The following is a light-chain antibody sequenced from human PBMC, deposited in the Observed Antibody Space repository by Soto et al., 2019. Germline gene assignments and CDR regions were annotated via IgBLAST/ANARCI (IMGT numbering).Light chain of an antibody. J-gene: IGLJ3*02. Sequence: QSALTQPASVSGSPGQSITISCTGTSSDVGGYNYVSWYQQHPVKAAKLMIYDVSNRPSGVSNRFSGSKSANTASLTISGLQAEDEADYFCSSYTSSSTLWVFGGGTELTVL. CDR2: DVS. V-gene: IGLV2-14*01. CDR3: SSYTSSSTLWV. CDR1: SSDVGGYNY.